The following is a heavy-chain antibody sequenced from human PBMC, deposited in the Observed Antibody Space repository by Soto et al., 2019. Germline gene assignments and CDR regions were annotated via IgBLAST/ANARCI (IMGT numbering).Heavy chain of an antibody. Sequence: SETLSLTCTVSDGSISPNYWSWIRQPPGKGLEWIGYIYYAGTTTYNPSLQSRVSISVDTSKNEVSLKLTSVTAADTAVYFCARLGAYYQAMDSWGQGTLVTVSS. CDR1: DGSISPNY. V-gene: IGHV4-59*08. CDR2: IYYAGTT. CDR3: ARLGAYYQAMDS. J-gene: IGHJ1*01. D-gene: IGHD3-22*01.